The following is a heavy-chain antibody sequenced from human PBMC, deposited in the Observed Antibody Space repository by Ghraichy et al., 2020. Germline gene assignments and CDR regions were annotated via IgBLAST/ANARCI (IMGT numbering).Heavy chain of an antibody. CDR2: ISSSSSYI. Sequence: GGSLRLSCAASGFTFSSYSMNWVRQAPGKGLEWVSSISSSSSYIYYADSVKGRFTISRDNAKNSLYLQMNSLRAEDTAVYYCAREGMTYYDYVWGSYRMNTPVNYFDYWGQGTLVTVSS. D-gene: IGHD3-16*02. CDR1: GFTFSSYS. J-gene: IGHJ4*02. V-gene: IGHV3-21*01. CDR3: AREGMTYYDYVWGSYRMNTPVNYFDY.